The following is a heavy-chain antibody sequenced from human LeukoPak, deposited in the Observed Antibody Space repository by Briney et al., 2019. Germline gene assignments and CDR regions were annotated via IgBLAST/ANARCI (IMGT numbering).Heavy chain of an antibody. CDR2: IGTAGDT. V-gene: IGHV3-13*04. Sequence: GGSLRLSCAASGFTFSSYDMHWVRQATGKGLEWVSAIGTAGDTYYPGSVKGRFTIFRENAKNSLYLQMNSLRAGDTAVYYCARALYCSSTSCYPPGDAFDIWGQGTMVTVSS. CDR3: ARALYCSSTSCYPPGDAFDI. D-gene: IGHD2-2*01. CDR1: GFTFSSYD. J-gene: IGHJ3*02.